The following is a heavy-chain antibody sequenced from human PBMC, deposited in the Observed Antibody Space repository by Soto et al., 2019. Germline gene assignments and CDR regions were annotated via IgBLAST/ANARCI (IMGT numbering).Heavy chain of an antibody. V-gene: IGHV1-69*02. Sequence: QVQLEQSGAELKKPGSSVKVSCEASGGSFMSYSFTWVRQAPGQGLEWMGRIIPIQNKANYALKFQDRVTITADRYTRTVYMELRSLRPEDTAVYYCAKSLLFVDHAYMDGWSKGTTVTGAS. CDR3: AKSLLFVDHAYMDG. CDR2: IIPIQNKA. D-gene: IGHD2-15*01. J-gene: IGHJ6*03. CDR1: GGSFMSYS.